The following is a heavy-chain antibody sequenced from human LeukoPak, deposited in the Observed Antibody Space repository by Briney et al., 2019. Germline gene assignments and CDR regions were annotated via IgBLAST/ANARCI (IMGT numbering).Heavy chain of an antibody. J-gene: IGHJ4*02. Sequence: SQTLSLTCAISGDSVSSNRASWTWIRQSPSRGLEWLGRTYYRSKWYNDYAVSLKSRISINPGTSKNQFSLQLNSVTPEDTAVYYCSRSDGASDFDYWGQGTLVTVSS. CDR2: TYYRSKWYN. V-gene: IGHV6-1*01. CDR3: SRSDGASDFDY. D-gene: IGHD5-24*01. CDR1: GDSVSSNRAS.